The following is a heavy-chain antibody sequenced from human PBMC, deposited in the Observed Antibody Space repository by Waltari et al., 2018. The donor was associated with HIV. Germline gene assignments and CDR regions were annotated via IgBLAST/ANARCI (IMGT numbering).Heavy chain of an antibody. Sequence: EVQLLESGGGLVQPGGSLRLSCTVSGFSFSTCTMKWVRQATGRGLEWVSNIIGSDQKTLYAYSVSGRFTLFRDNSKNTLNLQMNSLAVEDTAIYYCVRGGWGTIVDYWGQGSLVTVSS. CDR2: IIGSDQKT. V-gene: IGHV3-23*01. D-gene: IGHD3-16*01. J-gene: IGHJ4*02. CDR1: GFSFSTCT. CDR3: VRGGWGTIVDY.